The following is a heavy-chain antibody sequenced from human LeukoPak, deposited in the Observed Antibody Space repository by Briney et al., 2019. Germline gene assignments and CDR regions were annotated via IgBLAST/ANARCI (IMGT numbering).Heavy chain of an antibody. D-gene: IGHD6-13*01. J-gene: IGHJ4*02. CDR1: GFTFSSYA. V-gene: IGHV3-23*01. CDR3: AKVHSSSRYRFDY. CDR2: ISGSGGST. Sequence: GGSLRLSCAASGFTFSSYAMSWVRKAPGKGLEWVSAISGSGGSTYYADSVKGRFTISRDNSKNTLYLQMNSLRAEDTAVYYCAKVHSSSRYRFDYWGQGTLVTVSS.